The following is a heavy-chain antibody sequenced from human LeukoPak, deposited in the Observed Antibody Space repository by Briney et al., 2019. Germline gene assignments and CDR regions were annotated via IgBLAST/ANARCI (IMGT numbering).Heavy chain of an antibody. CDR3: ARGDFCSKSNCYLRPMDV. Sequence: SETLSLTCTVSGGAISDYYWNWIRQPPGKGLEWIGYIYYSGSTTYNPSLKSRVTMSVDTAKNQFSLKLRSVTAADTAVYYCARGDFCSKSNCYLRPMDVWGKGTTVTVSS. V-gene: IGHV4-59*01. J-gene: IGHJ6*03. CDR2: IYYSGST. CDR1: GGAISDYY. D-gene: IGHD3-3*01.